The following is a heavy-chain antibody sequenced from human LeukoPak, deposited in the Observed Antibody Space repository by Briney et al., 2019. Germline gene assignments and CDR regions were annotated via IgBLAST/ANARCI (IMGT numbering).Heavy chain of an antibody. V-gene: IGHV4-34*01. D-gene: IGHD3/OR15-3a*01. CDR1: GGSFSGYY. CDR2: INHSGST. J-gene: IGHJ6*03. CDR3: AIGPLHSVKYHYYYYMDV. Sequence: PSETLSLTCAVYGGSFSGYYWSWIRQPPGKGLEWIGEINHSGSTNYNPSLKSRVTISVDTSKNQFSLKLSSVTAADTAVYYCAIGPLHSVKYHYYYYMDVWGKGTTVTVSS.